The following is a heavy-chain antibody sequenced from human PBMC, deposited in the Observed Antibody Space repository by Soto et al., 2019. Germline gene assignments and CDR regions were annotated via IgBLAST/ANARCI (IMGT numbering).Heavy chain of an antibody. Sequence: GGSLRLSCAASGFTFSSYAMSWVRQAPGKGLEWVSAISGSGGSTYYADSVKGRFTISRDNSKNTLYLQMNSLRAEDTAVYYCARDKSGFLEWFHPDSTGGMDVWGQGTTVTVSS. CDR2: ISGSGGST. J-gene: IGHJ6*02. CDR1: GFTFSSYA. V-gene: IGHV3-23*01. D-gene: IGHD3-3*01. CDR3: ARDKSGFLEWFHPDSTGGMDV.